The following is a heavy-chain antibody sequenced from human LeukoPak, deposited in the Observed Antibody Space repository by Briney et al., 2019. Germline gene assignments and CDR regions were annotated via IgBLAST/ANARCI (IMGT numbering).Heavy chain of an antibody. CDR2: IYYSGST. Sequence: PSETLSLTCTVSGGSISSSSYYWGWIRQPPGKGLEWIGSIYYSGSTYYNPSLKSRVTISVDTSKNQFSLKLSSVTAADTAVYYCARLHIYHALSDAFDIWGQGTMVTVSS. CDR1: GGSISSSSYY. D-gene: IGHD2-21*01. J-gene: IGHJ3*02. CDR3: ARLHIYHALSDAFDI. V-gene: IGHV4-39*01.